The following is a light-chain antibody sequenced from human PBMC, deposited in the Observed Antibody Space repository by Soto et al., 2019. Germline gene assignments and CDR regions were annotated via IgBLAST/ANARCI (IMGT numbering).Light chain of an antibody. CDR1: QSIRTY. CDR2: SAS. CDR3: QQNYGTPLT. V-gene: IGKV1-39*01. J-gene: IGKJ4*01. Sequence: DIQMTQSPSSLSASVGDRVTITCRASQSIRTYLSWYQQKPGKAPNLLIYSASSLQSGVPSRFSGSGSRTDFPLPISSLQPEEFAAYYCQQNYGTPLTFGGGTKVEIK.